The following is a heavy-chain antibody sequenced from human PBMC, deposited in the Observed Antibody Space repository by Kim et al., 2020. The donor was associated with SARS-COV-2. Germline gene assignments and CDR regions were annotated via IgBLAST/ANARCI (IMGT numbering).Heavy chain of an antibody. V-gene: IGHV3-23*01. Sequence: DSVKGRFTISRDKSKNTLYLQMNSLRAEDTAVYYCAKSHDSSGYYSPLGYWGQGTLVTVSS. D-gene: IGHD3-22*01. J-gene: IGHJ4*02. CDR3: AKSHDSSGYYSPLGY.